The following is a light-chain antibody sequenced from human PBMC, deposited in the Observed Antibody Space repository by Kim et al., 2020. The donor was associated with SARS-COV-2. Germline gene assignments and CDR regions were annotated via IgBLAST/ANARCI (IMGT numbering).Light chain of an antibody. CDR2: RNN. CDR1: SSNIGSNY. V-gene: IGLV1-47*01. Sequence: PGPRVAISCSGSSSNIGSNYVYWYQQLPGTAPKLLIYRNNQRPSGVPDRFSGSKSGTSASLAISGLRSEDEADYYCAAWDDSFWVFGGGTQLTVL. J-gene: IGLJ3*02. CDR3: AAWDDSFWV.